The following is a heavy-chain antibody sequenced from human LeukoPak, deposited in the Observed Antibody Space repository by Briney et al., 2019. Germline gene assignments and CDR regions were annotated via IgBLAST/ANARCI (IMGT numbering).Heavy chain of an antibody. Sequence: GGSLRLSCAASGFTVSSNYMSWVRQAPGKGLEWVSVLYSGGGTYYADSVKGRFTISRDNSNNTLYLQMNSLRAEETAMYYCARAYCSGGSCYYFDYWGQGTLVTVSS. CDR2: LYSGGGT. V-gene: IGHV3-66*02. J-gene: IGHJ4*02. CDR1: GFTVSSNY. D-gene: IGHD2-15*01. CDR3: ARAYCSGGSCYYFDY.